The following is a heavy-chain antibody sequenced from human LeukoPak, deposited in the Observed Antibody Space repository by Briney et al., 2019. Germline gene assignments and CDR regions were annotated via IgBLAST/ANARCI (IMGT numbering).Heavy chain of an antibody. CDR1: GYTFTSYG. CDR2: ISAYNGNT. J-gene: IGHJ4*02. CDR3: ARRIAAAGPLYYFDY. V-gene: IGHV1-18*01. Sequence: GASVKVSCKASGYTFTSYGINWVRQAPGQGLEWMGWISAYNGNTNYAQKLQGRVTKTTDTSTSTVYMELRSLRSDDTAVYYCARRIAAAGPLYYFDYWGQGTLVTVSS. D-gene: IGHD6-13*01.